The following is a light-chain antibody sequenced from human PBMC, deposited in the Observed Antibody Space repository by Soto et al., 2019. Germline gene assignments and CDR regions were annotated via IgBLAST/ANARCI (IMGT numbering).Light chain of an antibody. Sequence: DIQMTQSPSTLSVSVGDRVTITCRASQTISSWLAWYQQKPGKAPKLLIYAASSLQSGIPDRFSGSGSGTDFTLTISRLEPEDFAVYYCQQYGSSGTFGQGTTGDIK. J-gene: IGKJ1*01. CDR3: QQYGSSGT. V-gene: IGKV1-5*01. CDR1: QTISSW. CDR2: AAS.